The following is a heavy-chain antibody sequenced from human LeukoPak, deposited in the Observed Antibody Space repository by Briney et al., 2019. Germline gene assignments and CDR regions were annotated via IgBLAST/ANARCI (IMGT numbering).Heavy chain of an antibody. J-gene: IGHJ4*02. CDR1: GGSISSYY. V-gene: IGHV4-59*12. D-gene: IGHD3-10*01. CDR3: ALTGYYFDY. Sequence: PSETLSLTCTVSGGSISSYYWSWIRQPPGKGLEWIGYIYYSGSTNCNPSLKSRVTISVDTSKNQFSLKLSSVTAADTAVYYCALTGYYFDYWGQGTLVTVSS. CDR2: IYYSGST.